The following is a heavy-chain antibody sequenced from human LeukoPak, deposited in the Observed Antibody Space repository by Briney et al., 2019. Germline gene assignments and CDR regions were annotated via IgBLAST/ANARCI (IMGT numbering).Heavy chain of an antibody. D-gene: IGHD3-10*01. Sequence: SETLSLTCTVSGYSISSGYYWGWIRQPPGKGLEWIGSMHHSGSTNYNPSLKSRVTISVDTSKNQFSLKLSSVTAADTAVYYCARDSGIGAFDIWGQGTMVTVSS. CDR1: GYSISSGYY. V-gene: IGHV4-38-2*02. CDR3: ARDSGIGAFDI. CDR2: MHHSGST. J-gene: IGHJ3*02.